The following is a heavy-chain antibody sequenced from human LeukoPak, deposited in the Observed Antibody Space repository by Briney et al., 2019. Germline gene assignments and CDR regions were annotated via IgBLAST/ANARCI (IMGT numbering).Heavy chain of an antibody. J-gene: IGHJ4*01. CDR3: ARVISDCANFNCFKGYFDY. D-gene: IGHD5/OR15-5a*01. CDR2: INAGNGNT. V-gene: IGHV1-3*01. Sequence: ASVKVSCKASGYTFINYAIHWVRQAPGQSLEWMGWINAGNGNTKYSQKFQARVTITRDTSANTAYMELSSLGSEDTTIYYCARVISDCANFNCFKGYFDYWGQGTPVTVSS. CDR1: GYTFINYA.